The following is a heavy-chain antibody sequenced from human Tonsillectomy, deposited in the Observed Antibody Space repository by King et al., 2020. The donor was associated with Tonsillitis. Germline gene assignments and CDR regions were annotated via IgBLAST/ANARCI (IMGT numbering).Heavy chain of an antibody. Sequence: VQLVESGGVVVQPGGSLRISCVASGFIFDDYSMHWVRQAPGKGLEWVSLISWEGGSTYYADSVKGRFTISRDNRKNSLYLQMNSVRTEDTALYYCTKEADGSGSYYGAWGQGTLVTVSS. D-gene: IGHD3-10*01. CDR2: ISWEGGST. CDR1: GFIFDDYS. CDR3: TKEADGSGSYYGA. V-gene: IGHV3-43*01. J-gene: IGHJ4*02.